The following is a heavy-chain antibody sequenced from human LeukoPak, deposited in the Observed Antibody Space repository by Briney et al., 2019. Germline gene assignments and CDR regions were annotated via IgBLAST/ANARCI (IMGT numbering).Heavy chain of an antibody. J-gene: IGHJ4*02. CDR1: GGSISSGGYY. CDR2: IYHSGST. D-gene: IGHD6-13*01. V-gene: IGHV4-30-2*01. CDR3: AREAAAAPTHYFDY. Sequence: SETLSLTCTVSGGSISSGGYYWSWIRQPPGKGLEWIGYIYHSGSTYYNPSLKSRVTISVDRSKNQFSLKLSSVTAADTAVYYCAREAAAAPTHYFDYWGQGTLVTVSS.